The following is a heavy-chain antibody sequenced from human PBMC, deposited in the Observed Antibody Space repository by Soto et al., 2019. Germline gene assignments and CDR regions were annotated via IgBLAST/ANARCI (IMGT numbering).Heavy chain of an antibody. V-gene: IGHV4-39*01. CDR1: GGSISSSSYY. Sequence: QLQLQESGPGLVKPSETLSLTCTVSGGSISSSSYYWGWIRQPPGKGLEWIGSIYYSGSTYYNPSLKSLVTITVDTSKNQFALKLSSVTAADTAVYDCARTRVAAFDYWGQGTLVTVSS. CDR3: ARTRVAAFDY. CDR2: IYYSGST. J-gene: IGHJ4*02. D-gene: IGHD6-19*01.